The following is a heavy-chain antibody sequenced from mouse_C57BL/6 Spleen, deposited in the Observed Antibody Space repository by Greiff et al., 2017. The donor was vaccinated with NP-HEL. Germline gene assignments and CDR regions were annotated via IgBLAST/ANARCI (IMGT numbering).Heavy chain of an antibody. Sequence: DVHLVESGPGLVKPSQSLSLTCSVTGYSITSGYYWNWIRQFPGNKLEWMGYISYDGSNNYNPSLKNRISITRDTSKNQFFLKLNSVTTEDTATYYCSSTGTLFDCWGQGTTLTVSS. CDR2: ISYDGSN. J-gene: IGHJ2*01. CDR1: GYSITSGYY. D-gene: IGHD4-1*02. V-gene: IGHV3-6*01. CDR3: SSTGTLFDC.